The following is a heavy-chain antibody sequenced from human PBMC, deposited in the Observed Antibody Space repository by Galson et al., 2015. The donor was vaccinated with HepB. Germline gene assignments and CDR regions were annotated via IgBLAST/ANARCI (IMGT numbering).Heavy chain of an antibody. D-gene: IGHD5-18*01. CDR1: GYTFTSYA. CDR3: AREAKLFRKQLWKTGGMDV. Sequence: SVKVSCKASGYTFTSYAMHWVRRAPGQRLEWMGWINAGNGNTKYPQKFQGRVTITRDTSASTAYMDLSSLRSEDTAVYYCAREAKLFRKQLWKTGGMDVWGQGTTVTVSS. J-gene: IGHJ6*02. CDR2: INAGNGNT. V-gene: IGHV1-3*01.